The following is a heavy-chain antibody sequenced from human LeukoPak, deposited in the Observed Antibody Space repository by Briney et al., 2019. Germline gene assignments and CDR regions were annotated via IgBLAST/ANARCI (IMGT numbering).Heavy chain of an antibody. V-gene: IGHV1-69-2*01. J-gene: IGHJ4*02. CDR3: ATLESFSGSD. Sequence: GASVKVSCKASGYTFIDYYMHWVQQAPGKGLEWMGRVDPEDGDTIYAEKFQGRVTITADTSTDTAYMVLSSLRSEDTAMYYCATLESFSGSDWGQGTLVTVSS. CDR1: GYTFIDYY. CDR2: VDPEDGDT. D-gene: IGHD3-10*01.